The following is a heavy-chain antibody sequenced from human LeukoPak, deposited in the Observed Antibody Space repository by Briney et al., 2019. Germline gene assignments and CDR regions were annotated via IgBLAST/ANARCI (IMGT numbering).Heavy chain of an antibody. CDR2: IIPIFGRA. CDR1: GGTVSSYA. D-gene: IGHD3-9*01. Sequence: SVKVSCKASGGTVSSYAISWVGQAAGQGLEWMGGIIPIFGRANYAQKFQGRVTITADESTSTAYMELSSLRSEDTAVYYCARGILRYFDWTPPSMAYYYYGMDVWGQGTTVTVSS. CDR3: ARGILRYFDWTPPSMAYYYYGMDV. V-gene: IGHV1-69*13. J-gene: IGHJ6*02.